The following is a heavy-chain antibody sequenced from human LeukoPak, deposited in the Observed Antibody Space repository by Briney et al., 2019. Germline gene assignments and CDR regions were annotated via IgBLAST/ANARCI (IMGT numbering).Heavy chain of an antibody. CDR2: VNHRGDT. CDR3: ARGPTISETGYFDY. Sequence: PSETLSLTCAVYGGSFSAYYWSWIRQSPGKGLQWIAEVNHRGDTNYNPSVKGRVTISVDTSKNQFSLKVTSLTAADMAVYYCARGPTISETGYFDYWGQGTLVTVSS. CDR1: GGSFSAYY. V-gene: IGHV4-34*01. J-gene: IGHJ4*03. D-gene: IGHD1-1*01.